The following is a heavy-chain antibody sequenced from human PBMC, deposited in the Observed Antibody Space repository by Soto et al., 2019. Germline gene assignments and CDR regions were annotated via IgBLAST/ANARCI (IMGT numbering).Heavy chain of an antibody. CDR1: GGSFSGYY. J-gene: IGHJ4*02. CDR2: INHSGST. V-gene: IGHV4-34*01. CDR3: ARGRVFDY. Sequence: SETLSLTCAVYGGSFSGYYWSWIRQPPGKGLEWIGEINHSGSTNYNPSLKSRVTISVDTSKNQFSLKLSSVTAADTAVYYCARGRVFDYWGQGTLVTVSS.